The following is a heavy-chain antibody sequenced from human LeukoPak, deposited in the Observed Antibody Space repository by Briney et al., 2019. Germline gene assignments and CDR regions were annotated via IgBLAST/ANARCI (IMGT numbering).Heavy chain of an antibody. CDR2: INPSGGST. Sequence: ASVTVSCTVSGYTFTSYYMHWVRQAPGQGLEWMGIINPSGGSTSYAQKFQGRVTMTRDMSTSTVYMELSSLRSEDTAVYYCARDVGSSWRYYYYYMDVWGKGTTVTVSS. J-gene: IGHJ6*03. V-gene: IGHV1-46*01. CDR1: GYTFTSYY. D-gene: IGHD6-13*01. CDR3: ARDVGSSWRYYYYYMDV.